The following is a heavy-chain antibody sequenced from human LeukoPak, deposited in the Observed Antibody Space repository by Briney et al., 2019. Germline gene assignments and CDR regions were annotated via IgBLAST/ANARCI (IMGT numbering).Heavy chain of an antibody. J-gene: IGHJ4*02. V-gene: IGHV3-72*01. Sequence: GGSLRLSCAASGFTFSDHYMDWVRQAPPKGLERVGRTRNKANGYTPEYAESVKGRFTISRDDSRDSLYLQIYSLKTEDTAVYYCTRNKGYGSSWTPFSCWGQGTLVTVSS. CDR2: TRNKANGYTP. CDR1: GFTFSDHY. D-gene: IGHD6-13*01. CDR3: TRNKGYGSSWTPFSC.